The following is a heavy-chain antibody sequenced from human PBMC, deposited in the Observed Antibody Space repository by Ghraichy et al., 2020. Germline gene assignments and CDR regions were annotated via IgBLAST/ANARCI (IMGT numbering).Heavy chain of an antibody. J-gene: IGHJ4*02. CDR2: IYYSGST. D-gene: IGHD6-19*01. CDR3: ARHKQLLVRPFVS. V-gene: IGHV4-59*08. Sequence: SETLSLTCTVSGGSISGYYWSWIRQPPGKGLEWIGYIYYSGSTNSNPSLKSRVTISVDTSKNQFSLKLSSVTAADTAVYYCARHKQLLVRPFVSWGQGTLVTVSS. CDR1: GGSISGYY.